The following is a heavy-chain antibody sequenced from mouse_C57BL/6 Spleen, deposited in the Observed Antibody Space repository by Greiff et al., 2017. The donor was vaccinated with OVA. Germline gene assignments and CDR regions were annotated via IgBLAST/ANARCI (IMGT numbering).Heavy chain of an antibody. V-gene: IGHV3-6*01. Sequence: EVQLVESGPGLVKPSQSLSLTCSVTGYSITSGYYWNWIRQFPGNKLEWMGYISYDGSNNYNPSLKNRISITRDTSKNQFFLKLNSVTTEDTATYYCARDLLVLRSDAMDYWGQGTSVTVSS. D-gene: IGHD1-1*01. J-gene: IGHJ4*01. CDR3: ARDLLVLRSDAMDY. CDR1: GYSITSGYY. CDR2: ISYDGSN.